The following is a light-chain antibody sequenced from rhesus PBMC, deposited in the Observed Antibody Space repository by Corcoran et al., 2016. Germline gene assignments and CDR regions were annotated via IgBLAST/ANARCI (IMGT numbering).Light chain of an antibody. CDR1: QGITTY. CDR2: KAS. CDR3: LQYDSDPLT. J-gene: IGKJ4*01. Sequence: DIQMTQSPSSLSASVGDRVTITCRASQGITTYLNWYQQKPGKAPNRLISKASNLDNGVPSRFSGGGSGTNFNLTINSLQPEDFATYYCLQYDSDPLTFGGGTKVELK. V-gene: IGKV1-43*02.